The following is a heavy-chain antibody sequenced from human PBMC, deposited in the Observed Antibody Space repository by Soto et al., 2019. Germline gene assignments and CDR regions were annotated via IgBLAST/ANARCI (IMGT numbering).Heavy chain of an antibody. D-gene: IGHD4-4*01. CDR1: GYTFTNYY. J-gene: IGHJ4*02. CDR2: INPSDGST. V-gene: IGHV1-46*01. CDR3: AGECVKRISKTSSCGLGV. Sequence: ASVKVSCKASGYTFTNYYMHWVRQAPGQGLEWMGIINPSDGSTTYAQKFQGRLTMTRDTSTTTVSLELISLRSEDTAVYYCAGECVKRISKTSSCGLGVWGLGTLVTVSS.